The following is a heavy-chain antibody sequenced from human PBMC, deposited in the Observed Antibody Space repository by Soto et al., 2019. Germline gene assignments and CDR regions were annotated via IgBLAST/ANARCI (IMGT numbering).Heavy chain of an antibody. CDR3: AKRTAVWFGELVPHWFDP. CDR2: ISGSGGST. Sequence: EVQLLESGGGLVQPGGSLRLSCAASGFTFSSYAMSWVSQAPGKGLEWVSAISGSGGSTYYADSVKGRFTISTDNSKHSLDLQMNSLRAEDTAVYYCAKRTAVWFGELVPHWFDPSGQGTLVTVSS. J-gene: IGHJ5*02. CDR1: GFTFSSYA. V-gene: IGHV3-23*01. D-gene: IGHD3-10*01.